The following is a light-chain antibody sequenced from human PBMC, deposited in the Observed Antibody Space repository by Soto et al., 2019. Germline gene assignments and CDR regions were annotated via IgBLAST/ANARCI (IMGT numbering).Light chain of an antibody. Sequence: DIQMTQSPSTLSASVGDRVTITCRASQNIRNWLAWYQQKSGKAPKLLIYQATVLENGVPSRFSASGSGTEFTLTISSLQPDDFATYYCQYYNSDPTLTFGQGTKVEIK. CDR1: QNIRNW. V-gene: IGKV1-5*03. J-gene: IGKJ1*01. CDR2: QAT. CDR3: QYYNSDPTLT.